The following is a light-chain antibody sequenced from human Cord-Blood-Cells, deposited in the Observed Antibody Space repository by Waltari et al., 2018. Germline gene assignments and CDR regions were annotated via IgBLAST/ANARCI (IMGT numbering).Light chain of an antibody. V-gene: IGKV3-11*01. CDR1: QSVSSY. CDR2: DAS. CDR3: QQRSNWPLT. J-gene: IGKJ4*01. Sequence: EIVLTQSPATLSLSPGERATLSCRASQSVSSYLAWYQQKPGQAPRLLIYDASNRATGIPARCSGSGSETDFTLTISSLEPEDFAVYYCQQRSNWPLTFGGGTKVEIK.